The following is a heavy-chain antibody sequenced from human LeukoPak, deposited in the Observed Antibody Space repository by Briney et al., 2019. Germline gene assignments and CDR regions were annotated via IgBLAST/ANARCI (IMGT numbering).Heavy chain of an antibody. J-gene: IGHJ4*02. CDR3: ARDMSIAAAGTFGY. CDR1: GYTFTSYG. D-gene: IGHD6-13*01. Sequence: GASVKVSCTASGYTFTSYGISWVRQAPGQGLEWMGWISAYNGNTNYAQKLQGRVTMTTDTSTSTAYMELRSLRSDDTAVYYCARDMSIAAAGTFGYWGQGTLVTVSS. V-gene: IGHV1-18*01. CDR2: ISAYNGNT.